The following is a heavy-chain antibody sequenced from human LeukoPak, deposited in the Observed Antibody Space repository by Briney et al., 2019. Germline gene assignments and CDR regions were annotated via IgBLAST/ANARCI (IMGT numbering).Heavy chain of an antibody. Sequence: SETLSLTCTVSGGSISSYYWSWIRQPPGKGLEWIGYIYYSRSTNYNPSLKSRVTISVDTSKNQFSLKLSSVTAADTAVYYCARQVTTLVGNWFDPWGQGTLVTVSS. J-gene: IGHJ5*02. CDR3: ARQVTTLVGNWFDP. V-gene: IGHV4-59*08. D-gene: IGHD4-17*01. CDR1: GGSISSYY. CDR2: IYYSRST.